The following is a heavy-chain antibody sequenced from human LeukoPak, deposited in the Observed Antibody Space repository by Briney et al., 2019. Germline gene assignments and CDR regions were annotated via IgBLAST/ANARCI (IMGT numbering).Heavy chain of an antibody. V-gene: IGHV4-4*02. CDR2: IYHSGST. Sequence: SETLSLTCAVSGGSISSTNWWSWVRQAPGKGLEWIGEIYHSGSTHYNPSLKSRVTISVDKSKDQFSLKLSSVTAADTAVYYCARAYDFWSGPEPPHYYMDVWGKGTTVTVSS. CDR1: GGSISSTNW. D-gene: IGHD3-3*01. J-gene: IGHJ6*03. CDR3: ARAYDFWSGPEPPHYYMDV.